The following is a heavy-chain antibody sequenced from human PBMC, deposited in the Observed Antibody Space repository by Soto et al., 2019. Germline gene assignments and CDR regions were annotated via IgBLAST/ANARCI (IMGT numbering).Heavy chain of an antibody. Sequence: QVQLVQSGAEVKKPGSSVKVSCKASGGTFSSYAISWVRQAPGQGLEWMGGIIPIFGTANYAQKFQGKVTITADEFTGTAYMELISLISVDTAVYYCARHTSLWFGGALDYWRQGTLVTVSS. CDR1: GGTFSSYA. V-gene: IGHV1-69*01. J-gene: IGHJ4*02. CDR2: IIPIFGTA. CDR3: ARHTSLWFGGALDY. D-gene: IGHD3-10*01.